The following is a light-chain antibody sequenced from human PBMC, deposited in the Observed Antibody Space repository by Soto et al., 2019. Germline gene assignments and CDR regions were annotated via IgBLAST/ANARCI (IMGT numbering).Light chain of an antibody. J-gene: IGKJ4*01. CDR2: SAS. Sequence: DIQMTQSPSSLSASVGDRVSITCRASQSIASYLSWYQQKPGKAPKLLIYSASTLQSGVPSRFSGSGSGTDFTLTISSLQPEDFATYYCQQSYSTPLFGGGTKVDIK. V-gene: IGKV1-39*01. CDR1: QSIASY. CDR3: QQSYSTPL.